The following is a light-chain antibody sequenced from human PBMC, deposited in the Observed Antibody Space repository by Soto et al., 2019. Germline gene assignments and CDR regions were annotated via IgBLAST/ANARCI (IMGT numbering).Light chain of an antibody. CDR2: KAS. V-gene: IGKV1-5*03. CDR1: QSINNY. J-gene: IGKJ4*01. Sequence: DIQMTQSPSTLSASVGDRVTITCRASQSINNYLAWYQQKPGKAPKLLIYKASNLQSGVPSRFSGSGSGTDFTLTISSLQPDDLATYYCQHYKGYPITYGGGTKVEI. CDR3: QHYKGYPIT.